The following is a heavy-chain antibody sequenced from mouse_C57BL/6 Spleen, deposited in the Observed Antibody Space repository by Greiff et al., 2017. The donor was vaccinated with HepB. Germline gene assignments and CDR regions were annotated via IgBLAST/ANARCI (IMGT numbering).Heavy chain of an antibody. V-gene: IGHV1-82*01. Sequence: QVQLQQPGTELVKPGASVKLSCKASGYAFSSSWMNWVKQRPGKGLEWIGRIYPGDGDTNYNGKFKGKATLTADKSSSTAYMQLSSLTSEDSAVYFCASSSYYYYTDWGQGTLVTVSA. CDR1: GYAFSSSW. CDR2: IYPGDGDT. D-gene: IGHD1-1*01. J-gene: IGHJ3*01. CDR3: ASSSYYYYTD.